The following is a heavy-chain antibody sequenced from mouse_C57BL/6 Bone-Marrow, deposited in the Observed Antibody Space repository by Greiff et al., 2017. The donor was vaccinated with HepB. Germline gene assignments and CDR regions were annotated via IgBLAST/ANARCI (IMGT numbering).Heavy chain of an antibody. D-gene: IGHD1-1*01. V-gene: IGHV1-59*01. J-gene: IGHJ2*01. CDR1: GYTFTSYW. Sequence: QVQLQQPGAGLVRPGTSVKLSCKASGYTFTSYWMHWVKQRPGQGLEWIGVIDPSDSYTNYNQKFKGKATLTVDTSSSTAYMQLSSLTSEDSAVYYCARSFYYYGSRAFDYWGQGTTLTVSS. CDR2: IDPSDSYT. CDR3: ARSFYYYGSRAFDY.